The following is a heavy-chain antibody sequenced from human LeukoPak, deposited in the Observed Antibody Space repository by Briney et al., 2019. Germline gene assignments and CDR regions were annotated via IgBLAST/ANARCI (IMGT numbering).Heavy chain of an antibody. CDR3: ARDSPYSQQQLAYYFDY. D-gene: IGHD6-13*01. CDR2: ISYDGSNK. J-gene: IGHJ4*02. V-gene: IGHV3-30*04. Sequence: GGSLRLSRAASGFTFSSYAMHWVRQAPGKGLEWVAVISYDGSNKYYADSVKGRFTTSRDNSKNTLYLQMNSLRAEDTAVYYCARDSPYSQQQLAYYFDYWGQGTLVTVSS. CDR1: GFTFSSYA.